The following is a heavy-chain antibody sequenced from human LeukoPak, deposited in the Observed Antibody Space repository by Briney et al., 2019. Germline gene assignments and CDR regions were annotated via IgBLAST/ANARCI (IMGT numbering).Heavy chain of an antibody. Sequence: GGSLRLSCAASGFTFSSYAMSWVRQAPGKGLEWVSAISGSGGSTYYADSVKGRFTISRDNSKNTLYLQMNSLRAEDTAVYYCAKDLRVDIVVVPAVDDAFDIWGQGTMVTVSS. CDR1: GFTFSSYA. CDR3: AKDLRVDIVVVPAVDDAFDI. D-gene: IGHD2-2*01. CDR2: ISGSGGST. V-gene: IGHV3-23*01. J-gene: IGHJ3*02.